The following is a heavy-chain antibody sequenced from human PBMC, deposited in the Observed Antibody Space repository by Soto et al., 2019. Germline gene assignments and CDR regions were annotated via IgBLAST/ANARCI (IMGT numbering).Heavy chain of an antibody. J-gene: IGHJ3*02. V-gene: IGHV3-13*01. CDR2: IGTAGDT. CDR3: ARSPNPSIAAAGYDAFDI. CDR1: GFTFSSYD. D-gene: IGHD6-13*01. Sequence: EVQLVESGGGLVQPGGSLRLSCAASGFTFSSYDMHWVRQATGKDLEWVSAIGTAGDTYYPGSVKGRFTISRENAKNSLYLQMNSLRAGDTAVYYCARSPNPSIAAAGYDAFDIWGQGTMVTVSS.